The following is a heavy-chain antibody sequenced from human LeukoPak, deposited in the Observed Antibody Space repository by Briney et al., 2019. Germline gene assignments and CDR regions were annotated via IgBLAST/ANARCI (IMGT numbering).Heavy chain of an antibody. Sequence: PSETLSLTCTVSGGFISSSSYHWGWIRQPPGKGLEWIGSIYYSGSTYYNPSLKSRVTISVDTSKNQFSLKLSSVTAADTAVYYCARRVFDYAWGSYRPPAYYMDVWGKGTTVTISS. D-gene: IGHD3-16*02. J-gene: IGHJ6*03. CDR2: IYYSGST. CDR3: ARRVFDYAWGSYRPPAYYMDV. V-gene: IGHV4-39*07. CDR1: GGFISSSSYH.